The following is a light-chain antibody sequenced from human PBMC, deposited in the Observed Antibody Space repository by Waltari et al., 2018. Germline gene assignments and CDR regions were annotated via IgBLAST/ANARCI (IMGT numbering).Light chain of an antibody. Sequence: EIVMTQSPATLSVSPGESATLSLRASQSVTTDLAWYQPKPGQAPRLLIYGASTRATGIPARFSGSGSGTEFTLTISGTQSGDFAIYYCQQYNNWPPLFTFGPGTRVDFK. CDR1: QSVTTD. J-gene: IGKJ3*01. CDR3: QQYNNWPPLFT. CDR2: GAS. V-gene: IGKV3-15*01.